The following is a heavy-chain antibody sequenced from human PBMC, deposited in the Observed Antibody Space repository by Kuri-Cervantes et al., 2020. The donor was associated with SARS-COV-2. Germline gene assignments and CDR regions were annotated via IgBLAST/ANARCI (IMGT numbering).Heavy chain of an antibody. Sequence: GSLRLSCTVSGGSISSYYWSWIRQPPGKGLEWIGYIYYSGSTNYNPSLKSRVTISVDTSKNQSSLKLSSVTAADTAVYYCARVGGNWELPFDYWGQGTLVTVSS. CDR2: IYYSGST. V-gene: IGHV4-59*01. CDR1: GGSISSYY. D-gene: IGHD3-10*01. CDR3: ARVGGNWELPFDY. J-gene: IGHJ4*02.